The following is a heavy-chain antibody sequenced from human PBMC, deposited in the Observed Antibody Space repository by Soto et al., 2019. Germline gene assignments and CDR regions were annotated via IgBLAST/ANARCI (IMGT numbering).Heavy chain of an antibody. J-gene: IGHJ4*02. CDR2: INHSGST. Sequence: PSETLSLTCTVSGGSISSGDYYWSWIRQPPGKDLEWIGEINHSGSTNYNPSLKSRVTISVDTSKNQFSLKLSSVTAADTAVYYCARGSDTAMVPFDYWGQGTLVIVSS. CDR1: GGSISSGDYY. V-gene: IGHV4-30-4*01. CDR3: ARGSDTAMVPFDY. D-gene: IGHD5-18*01.